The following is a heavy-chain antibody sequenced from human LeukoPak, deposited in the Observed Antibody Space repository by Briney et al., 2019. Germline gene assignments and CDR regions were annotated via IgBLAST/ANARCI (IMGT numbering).Heavy chain of an antibody. CDR3: ARDLGGIAVAGTKMDV. D-gene: IGHD6-19*01. V-gene: IGHV3-21*01. J-gene: IGHJ6*04. CDR2: ISSSSSYI. CDR1: GFTFSSYS. Sequence: GGSLRLPCAASGFTFSSYSMNWVRQAPGKGLEWVSSISSSSSYIYYADSVKGRFTISRDNAKNSLYLQMDSLRAEDTAVYYCARDLGGIAVAGTKMDVWGKGTTVTVSS.